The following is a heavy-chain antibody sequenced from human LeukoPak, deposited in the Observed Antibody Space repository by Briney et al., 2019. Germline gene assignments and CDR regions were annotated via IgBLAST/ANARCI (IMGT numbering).Heavy chain of an antibody. J-gene: IGHJ3*02. Sequence: GGSLRLSCAASGFTFDDYAMHWVRQAPGKGLEWVSGISWNSGSIGYADSVKGRFTISRDNSKNTLYLQMNSLRAEDTAVYYCARGGVTGAFDIWGQGTMVTVSS. CDR1: GFTFDDYA. D-gene: IGHD1-1*01. CDR3: ARGGVTGAFDI. CDR2: ISWNSGSI. V-gene: IGHV3-9*01.